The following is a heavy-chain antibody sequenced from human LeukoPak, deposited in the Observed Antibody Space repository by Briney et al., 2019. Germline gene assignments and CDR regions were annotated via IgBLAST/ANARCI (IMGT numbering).Heavy chain of an antibody. Sequence: GGSLRLSCAASGFTFSSYAMSWVRQAPGKGLEWVPAISGSGGSTYYADSVKGRFTISRDNSKNTLYLQMNSLRAEDTAVYYCAKSSYYDSSGYYREYYFDYWGQGTLVTVSS. D-gene: IGHD3-22*01. CDR1: GFTFSSYA. J-gene: IGHJ4*02. CDR2: ISGSGGST. CDR3: AKSSYYDSSGYYREYYFDY. V-gene: IGHV3-23*01.